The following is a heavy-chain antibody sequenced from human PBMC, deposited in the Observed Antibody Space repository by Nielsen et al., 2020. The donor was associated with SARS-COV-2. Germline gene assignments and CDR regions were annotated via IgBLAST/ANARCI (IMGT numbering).Heavy chain of an antibody. J-gene: IGHJ5*02. CDR1: GYTFTGYY. CDR2: INPNSGGT. D-gene: IGHD1-26*01. Sequence: ASVKVSCKASGYTFTGYYMHWVRQAPGQGLEWMGRINPNSGGTNYAQKFQGRVSMTRDTSISTVYMELSSLRSEDTAVYYCARGAWLDPWGQGTLVSVSS. V-gene: IGHV1-2*06. CDR3: ARGAWLDP.